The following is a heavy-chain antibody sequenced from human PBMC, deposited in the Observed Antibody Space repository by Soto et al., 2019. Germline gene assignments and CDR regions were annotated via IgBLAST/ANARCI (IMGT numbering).Heavy chain of an antibody. J-gene: IGHJ6*02. CDR3: ARHNGPLYVGYYYDMDV. CDR2: IYYSGYT. CDR1: VSSIHSSTYS. Sequence: STTLSPMSTVSVSSIHSSTYSWGWTRHPPGKWLEWIGSIYYSGYTYYNPSLKSRVTISVDTSKNQFSLKLSSVTAADTAVYYCARHNGPLYVGYYYDMDVWGQGSTVS. V-gene: IGHV4-39*01. D-gene: IGHD3-16*01.